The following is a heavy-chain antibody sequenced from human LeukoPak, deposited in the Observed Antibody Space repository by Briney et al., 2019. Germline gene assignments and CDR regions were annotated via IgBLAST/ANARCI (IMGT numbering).Heavy chain of an antibody. CDR1: GYTFTGYY. CDR2: INPNSGGT. CDR3: AREVVPAAIRSNWFDP. V-gene: IGHV1-2*02. J-gene: IGHJ5*02. Sequence: GASVKVSCKASGYTFTGYYMHWVRQAPGQGLEWMGWINPNSGGTNYAQKFQGRVTMTRDTSISTAYMELSRLRSDDTAVYYCAREVVPAAIRSNWFDPWGQGTLVTVSS. D-gene: IGHD2-2*01.